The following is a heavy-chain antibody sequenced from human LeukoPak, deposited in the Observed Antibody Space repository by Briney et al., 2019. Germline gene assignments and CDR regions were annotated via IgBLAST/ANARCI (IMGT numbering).Heavy chain of an antibody. J-gene: IGHJ3*02. V-gene: IGHV3-74*01. CDR1: GFTFRNYW. CDR2: INKDGSIT. Sequence: GGSLRLSCVASGFTFRNYWMHWVRQVPGKGPEWVSRINKDGSITNFADSVKGRFTISRDNAKNTVYLQMDSLRAEDTAVYYCAREAGYSYGPDAFDIWGQGTMVTVSS. D-gene: IGHD5-18*01. CDR3: AREAGYSYGPDAFDI.